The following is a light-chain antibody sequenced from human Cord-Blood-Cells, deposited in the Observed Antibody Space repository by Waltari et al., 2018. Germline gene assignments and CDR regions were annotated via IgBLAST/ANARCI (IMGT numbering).Light chain of an antibody. J-gene: IGKJ1*01. CDR3: MQSIQLPRA. V-gene: IGKV2D-29*01. Sequence: DIEMTQTPLTLSDTPGQPSSISPKSCQSLLPSDGKTYLYWYLQKPGQPPQLLIYGVFNRFSGVPDRFSVSGSVTDFTLKIRRVEAEDVGVYYCMQSIQLPRALGQGTKVEIK. CDR2: GVF. CDR1: QSLLPSDGKTY.